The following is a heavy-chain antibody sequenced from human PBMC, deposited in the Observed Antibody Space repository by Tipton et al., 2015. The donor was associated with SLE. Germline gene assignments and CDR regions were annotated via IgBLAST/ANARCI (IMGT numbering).Heavy chain of an antibody. V-gene: IGHV3-23*03. J-gene: IGHJ4*02. D-gene: IGHD3-9*01. CDR1: GFTFSSYA. CDR3: ARDSSFDYYFDH. CDR2: IYSGGGST. Sequence: SLRLSCAASGFTFSSYAMSWVRQAPGKGLEWVSLIYSGGGSTYYADSVKGRFTISRDNSKNTLYLQMNSLRAEDTAVYYCARDSSFDYYFDHWGQGTLVTVSS.